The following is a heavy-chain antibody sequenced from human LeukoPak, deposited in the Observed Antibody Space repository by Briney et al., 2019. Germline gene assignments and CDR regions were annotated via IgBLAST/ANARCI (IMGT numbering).Heavy chain of an antibody. J-gene: IGHJ6*02. CDR1: GYTLTELS. D-gene: IGHD3-22*01. CDR2: FDPEDGEA. CDR3: ATKGRGGITMILYGMDV. V-gene: IGHV1-24*01. Sequence: GASVKVSCKVSGYTLTELSVHWVRQAPGKGLEWMGGFDPEDGEAIYAQKFQGRVTMTEDTSTDTAYMELSSLRSEDTAVYYCATKGRGGITMILYGMDVWGQGTTVTVSS.